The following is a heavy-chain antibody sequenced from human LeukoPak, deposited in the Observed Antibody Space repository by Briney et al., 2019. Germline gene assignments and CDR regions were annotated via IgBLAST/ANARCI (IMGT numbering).Heavy chain of an antibody. CDR3: ARHSGGTYYVNFDP. D-gene: IGHD1-26*01. V-gene: IGHV4-34*01. J-gene: IGHJ5*02. CDR2: INHSGST. CDR1: GGSFSGYY. Sequence: KTSETLSLTCAACGGSFSGYYWSWIRQPPGKGLEWIGEINHSGSTNYNPSLKSRVTISVDTSKNQFPLKLSSVNAADTAVYYCARHSGGTYYVNFDPWGQGTLVTVSS.